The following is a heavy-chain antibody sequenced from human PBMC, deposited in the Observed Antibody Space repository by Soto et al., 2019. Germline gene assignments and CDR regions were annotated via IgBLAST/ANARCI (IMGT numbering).Heavy chain of an antibody. CDR3: ARGRAVTTMGDGVAI. J-gene: IGHJ3*02. CDR1: GFDLTNFT. Sequence: QLVESGGGLVKPGGSLRLSCAASGFDLTNFTMNWVRQAPGKGLDWVSSISSRSGYIYYADSLRGRFTISRDNAKNSVFLLLDSLRVEDTAVYYWARGRAVTTMGDGVAIWGQGTMVTVSA. CDR2: ISSRSGYI. V-gene: IGHV3-21*01. D-gene: IGHD4-17*01.